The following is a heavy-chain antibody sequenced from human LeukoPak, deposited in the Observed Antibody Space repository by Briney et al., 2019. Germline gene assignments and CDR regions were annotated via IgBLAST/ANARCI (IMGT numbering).Heavy chain of an antibody. CDR1: GGSISSSSYY. D-gene: IGHD5-18*01. CDR2: IYYSGST. V-gene: IGHV4-39*07. CDR3: ARDSYGYVGGY. Sequence: SETLSLTCTVSGGSISSSSYYWGWIRQPPGKGLEWIGSIYYSGSTYYNPSLKSRVTISVDTSKNQFSLKLSSVTAADTAVYYCARDSYGYVGGYWGQGTLVTVSS. J-gene: IGHJ4*02.